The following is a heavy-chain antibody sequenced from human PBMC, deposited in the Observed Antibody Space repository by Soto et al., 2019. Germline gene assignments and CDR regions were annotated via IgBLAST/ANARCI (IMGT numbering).Heavy chain of an antibody. CDR2: IVVGSGNT. J-gene: IGHJ4*02. V-gene: IGHV1-58*01. Sequence: ASVKVSCKASGFTFTSSAVQWVRQARGQRLEWIGWIVVGSGNTNYAQKFQERVTITRDMSTSTAYMELSSLRSEDTAVYYCAAETYYYDSSGYYYGRTGFDYWGQGTLVTVSS. CDR3: AAETYYYDSSGYYYGRTGFDY. CDR1: GFTFTSSA. D-gene: IGHD3-22*01.